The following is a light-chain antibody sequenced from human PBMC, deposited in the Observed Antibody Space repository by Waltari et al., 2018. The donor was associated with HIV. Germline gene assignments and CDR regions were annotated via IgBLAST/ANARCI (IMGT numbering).Light chain of an antibody. Sequence: NFMLTQPHSVSESPGKTVAISCTGSSGSIASNYVQWFQQRPGSAPTTVIYEDNQRPSGFPDRFSGSIDRSSNSASLTISGLKTEDEADYYCQSYDSSDHGVFGGGTKLTVL. CDR2: EDN. V-gene: IGLV6-57*02. J-gene: IGLJ3*02. CDR3: QSYDSSDHGV. CDR1: SGSIASNY.